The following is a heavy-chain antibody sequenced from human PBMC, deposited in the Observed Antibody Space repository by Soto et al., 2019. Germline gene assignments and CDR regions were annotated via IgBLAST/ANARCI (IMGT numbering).Heavy chain of an antibody. Sequence: VQLMQSGAEVKKPGSSVKVSCKASGGTFSSHSINWVRQAPGQGLEWMGGIITLFGTSNYAQNFQGRVTITADQSTSTAYMEPNSLTSDDTAVYYCAREVGYGDFSAALLDWGQGKLVTVSS. V-gene: IGHV1-69*01. CDR1: GGTFSSHS. J-gene: IGHJ4*02. CDR2: IITLFGTS. CDR3: AREVGYGDFSAALLD. D-gene: IGHD2-21*02.